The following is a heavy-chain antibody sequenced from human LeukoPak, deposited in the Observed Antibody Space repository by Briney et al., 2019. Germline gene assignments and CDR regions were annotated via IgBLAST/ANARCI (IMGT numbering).Heavy chain of an antibody. CDR3: ASPMAWAHNRRDSDY. J-gene: IGHJ4*02. CDR1: GGSISSSSYY. V-gene: IGHV4-39*07. Sequence: PSETLSLTCTVSGGSISSSSYYWGWIRQPLGKGLEWIGSIYYSGSAYYNPSLKSRVSISVDTSKNQFSLKLRSVTAADTAVYYCASPMAWAHNRRDSDYWGLGTLVTVSS. D-gene: IGHD5-24*01. CDR2: IYYSGSA.